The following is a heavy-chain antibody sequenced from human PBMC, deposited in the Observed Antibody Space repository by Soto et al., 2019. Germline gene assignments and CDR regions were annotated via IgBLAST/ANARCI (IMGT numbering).Heavy chain of an antibody. CDR3: ARDSYDGSGNSGYGMDV. J-gene: IGHJ6*02. D-gene: IGHD3-10*01. V-gene: IGHV4-59*01. CDR2: IYYSGST. CDR1: GGSISSYY. Sequence: PSETLSLTCTVSGGSISSYYWSWIRQPPGKGLEWIGYIYYSGSTNYNPSLKSRVTISVDTSKNQFSLKLSSVTAADTAVYYCARDSYDGSGNSGYGMDVWGQGTTVTVSS.